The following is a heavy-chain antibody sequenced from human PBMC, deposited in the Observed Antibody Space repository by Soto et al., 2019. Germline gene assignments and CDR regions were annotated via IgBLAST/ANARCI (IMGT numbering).Heavy chain of an antibody. V-gene: IGHV3-21*01. CDR3: ARVYYDFWSGYYPYYYYYGMDV. Sequence: GGSLRLSCAASGFTFSSNSMNWVRQAPGKGLEWVSSISSSSSYIYHADSVKGRFTISRDNSKNTLYLQMNSLRAEDTAVYYCARVYYDFWSGYYPYYYYYGMDVWGQGTTVTVSS. J-gene: IGHJ6*02. D-gene: IGHD3-3*01. CDR2: ISSSSSYI. CDR1: GFTFSSNS.